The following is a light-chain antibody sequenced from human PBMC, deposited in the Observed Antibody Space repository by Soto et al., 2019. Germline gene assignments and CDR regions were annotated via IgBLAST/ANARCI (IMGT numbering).Light chain of an antibody. Sequence: QSALTQPRSVSGSPGQSVTISCTGTSSDVGGYNYVSWYQQHPGKAPKLMIYDVSKRPSGVPDRFSGSKSGNTASLTISGLQAEDEADYYCSSYTSSRYVFGTGTKVTVL. V-gene: IGLV2-11*01. CDR2: DVS. J-gene: IGLJ1*01. CDR3: SSYTSSRYV. CDR1: SSDVGGYNY.